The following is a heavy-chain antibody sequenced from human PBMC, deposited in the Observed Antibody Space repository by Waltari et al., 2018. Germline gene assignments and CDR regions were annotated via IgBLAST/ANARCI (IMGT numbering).Heavy chain of an antibody. D-gene: IGHD6-19*01. CDR1: GGSISSSSYY. J-gene: IGHJ4*02. CDR3: ARLTSLAGGWYVFNY. Sequence: QLQLQESGPGLVKPSETLSLTCTVPGGSISSSSYYWGWIRQPPGKGLEWIGSISYSGSTYYNPSLKSRVTISVDTSKNQFSLKLSSVTAADTAVYYCARLTSLAGGWYVFNYWGQGTLVTVSS. V-gene: IGHV4-39*01. CDR2: ISYSGST.